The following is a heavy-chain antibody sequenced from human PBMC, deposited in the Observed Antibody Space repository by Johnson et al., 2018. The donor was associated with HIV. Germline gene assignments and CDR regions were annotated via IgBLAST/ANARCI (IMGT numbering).Heavy chain of an antibody. D-gene: IGHD1-26*01. J-gene: IGHJ3*02. CDR2: ISYDGSNK. CDR3: ARDVIGRGIVGANDAFDI. V-gene: IGHV3-30*04. Sequence: QVQLVESGGGVVQPGRSLRLSCAASGFTFSSYAMHWVRQAPGKGLEWVAVISYDGSNKYYADSVKGRFTISSDNSKTTLYLQMNSLRAEDTAVYYCARDVIGRGIVGANDAFDIWGQGTMVTVSS. CDR1: GFTFSSYA.